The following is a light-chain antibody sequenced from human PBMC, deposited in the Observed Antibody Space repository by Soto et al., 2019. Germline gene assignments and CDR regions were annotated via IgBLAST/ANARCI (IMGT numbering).Light chain of an antibody. CDR1: QSVSSSY. CDR3: KQYVRSPPSWT. CDR2: DAY. J-gene: IGKJ1*01. V-gene: IGKV3-20*01. Sequence: ETVLTQSPGTLSLSPGERATLSCRASQSVSSSYLAWYQQKPGQAPRLLIYDAYSRDTGIPDRFSGSGSGTDFTLTISCLEHEDFAVYYCKQYVRSPPSWTFGQGTKVEIQ.